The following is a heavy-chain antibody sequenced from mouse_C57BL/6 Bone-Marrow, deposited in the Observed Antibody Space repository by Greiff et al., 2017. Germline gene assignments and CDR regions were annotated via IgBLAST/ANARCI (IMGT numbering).Heavy chain of an antibody. CDR3: ARWGLGFDY. CDR2: INPSSGYT. V-gene: IGHV1-7*01. CDR1: GYTFTRYW. J-gene: IGHJ2*01. Sequence: QVHVKQSGAELAKPGASVKLSCKASGYTFTRYWMHWVKQRPGQGLEWIGYINPSSGYTNYNQKFKDKATLPADKSSSTAYMQLSSLTYEDSAVYYCARWGLGFDYWGQGTTLTVSS. D-gene: IGHD2-10*02.